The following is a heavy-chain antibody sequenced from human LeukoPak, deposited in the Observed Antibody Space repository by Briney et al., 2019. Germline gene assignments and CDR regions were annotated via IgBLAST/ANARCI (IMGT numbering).Heavy chain of an antibody. D-gene: IGHD4-17*01. J-gene: IGHJ3*02. CDR2: ISSSSSYI. CDR3: ARDPYYGDIGGAFDI. Sequence: GGSLRLSCAASGFTFSSYSMNWVRQAPGKGLEWVSSISSSSSYIYYADSVKGRFTISRDNAKNSLYLQMDSLRAEDTAVYYCARDPYYGDIGGAFDIWGQGTMVTVSS. V-gene: IGHV3-21*01. CDR1: GFTFSSYS.